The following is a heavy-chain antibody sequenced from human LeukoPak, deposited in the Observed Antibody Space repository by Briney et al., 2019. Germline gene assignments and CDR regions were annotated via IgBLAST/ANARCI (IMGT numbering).Heavy chain of an antibody. CDR1: GYSISSGYY. CDR2: IYHSGST. Sequence: SETLSLTCTVSGYSISSGYYWGWIRQPPGKGLEWIGSIYHSGSTYYNPSLESRVTISVDTSKNQFSLRLTSVTAADTAVYFCARTLVEPTATDAFDIWGQGTMVTVSS. CDR3: ARTLVEPTATDAFDI. V-gene: IGHV4-38-2*02. J-gene: IGHJ3*02. D-gene: IGHD2-2*01.